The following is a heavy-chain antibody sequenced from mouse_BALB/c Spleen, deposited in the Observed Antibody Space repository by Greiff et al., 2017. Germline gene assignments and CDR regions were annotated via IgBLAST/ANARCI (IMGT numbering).Heavy chain of an antibody. CDR2: IDPSDSYT. Sequence: QVQLQQPGAELVKPGASVKLSCKASGYTFTSYWMHWVKQRPGQGLEWIGVIDPSDSYTNYNQKFKGKATLTVDKSSSTAYMQLSSLTSEDSAVYYCARGGDGYSYWGQGTTLTVSS. CDR3: ARGGDGYSY. D-gene: IGHD2-3*01. J-gene: IGHJ2*01. V-gene: IGHV1-69*02. CDR1: GYTFTSYW.